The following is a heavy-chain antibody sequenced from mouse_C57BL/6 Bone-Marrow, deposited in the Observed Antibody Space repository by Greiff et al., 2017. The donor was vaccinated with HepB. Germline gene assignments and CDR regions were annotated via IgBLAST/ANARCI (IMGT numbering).Heavy chain of an antibody. CDR1: GFTFSDYY. D-gene: IGHD2-4*01. V-gene: IGHV5-16*01. Sequence: EVQVVESEGGLVQPGSSMKLSCTASGFTFSDYYMAWVRQVPEKGLEWVANINYDGSSTYYLDSLKSRFIISRDNAKNILYLQMSSLKSEDTATYYCARYDYDRGFAYWGQGTLVTVSA. CDR3: ARYDYDRGFAY. J-gene: IGHJ3*01. CDR2: INYDGSST.